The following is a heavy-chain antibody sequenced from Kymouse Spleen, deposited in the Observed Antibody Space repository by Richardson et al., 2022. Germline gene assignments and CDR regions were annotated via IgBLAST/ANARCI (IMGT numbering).Heavy chain of an antibody. J-gene: IGHJ6*02. V-gene: IGHV1-46*03. CDR2: INPSGGST. CDR1: GYTFTSYY. CDR3: ARRGSGSYYYYYGMDV. D-gene: IGHD1-26*01. Sequence: QVQLVQSGAEVKKPGASVKVSCKASGYTFTSYYMHWVRQAPGQGLEWMGIINPSGGSTSYAQKFQGRVTMTRDTSTSTVYMELSSLRSEDTAVYYCARRGSGSYYYYYGMDVWGQGTTVTVSS.